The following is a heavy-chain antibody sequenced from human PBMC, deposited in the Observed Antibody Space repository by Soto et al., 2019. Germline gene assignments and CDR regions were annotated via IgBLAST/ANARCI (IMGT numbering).Heavy chain of an antibody. CDR2: IHTDGSST. CDR3: AKREVDTFGLSY. Sequence: EVQLVESGGGLVQPGGSLRLSCAVSGFTFISFWMHWVRQAPGEVLGWVSRIHTDGSSTRYADSVKGRFTISRDNAKNTLSLQMNSLRVEDTAMYYCAKREVDTFGLSYWGKGTLVPFSS. D-gene: IGHD5-18*01. V-gene: IGHV3-74*01. J-gene: IGHJ4*02. CDR1: GFTFISFW.